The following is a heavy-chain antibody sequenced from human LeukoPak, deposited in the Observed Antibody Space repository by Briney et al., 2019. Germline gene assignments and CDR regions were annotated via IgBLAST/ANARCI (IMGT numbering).Heavy chain of an antibody. V-gene: IGHV3-33*01. CDR3: AREVVDTAMVTCGLDY. CDR1: GFTFSSYG. Sequence: QPGRSLRLSCAASGFTFSSYGMHWVRQAPGKGLEWVAVIWYDGGNKYYADSVKGRFTISRDNSKNTLYLQMNSLRAEDTAVYYCAREVVDTAMVTCGLDYWGQGTLVTVSS. D-gene: IGHD5-18*01. J-gene: IGHJ4*02. CDR2: IWYDGGNK.